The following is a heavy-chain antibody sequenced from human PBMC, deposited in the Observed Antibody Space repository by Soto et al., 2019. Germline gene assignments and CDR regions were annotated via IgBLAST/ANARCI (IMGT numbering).Heavy chain of an antibody. CDR2: IYYSGST. CDR3: ARHGESVYDY. V-gene: IGHV4-30-4*01. J-gene: IGHJ4*02. Sequence: SETLSLTCTVSGGSISSGEYYWTWIRQPPGKGLEWIVYIYYSGSTNYSPSLKSRVSITVDTSKNQFSLKLSSGTAADTAVYYCARHGESVYDYWGQGTLVTVS. D-gene: IGHD2-21*01. CDR1: GGSISSGEYY.